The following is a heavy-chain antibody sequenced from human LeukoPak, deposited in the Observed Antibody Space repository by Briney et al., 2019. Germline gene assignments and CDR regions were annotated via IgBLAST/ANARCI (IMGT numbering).Heavy chain of an antibody. CDR3: AKDIGEGAVAASDYYYGMDV. CDR1: GSTFDDYG. D-gene: IGHD6-19*01. V-gene: IGHV3-9*01. CDR2: ISWNSGSI. Sequence: GGSLRLSCAASGSTFDDYGMHWVRQAPGKGLEWVSGISWNSGSIDYADSVKGRFTISRDNAKNSLYLQMNSLRAEDTALYYCAKDIGEGAVAASDYYYGMDVWGQGTTVTVSS. J-gene: IGHJ6*02.